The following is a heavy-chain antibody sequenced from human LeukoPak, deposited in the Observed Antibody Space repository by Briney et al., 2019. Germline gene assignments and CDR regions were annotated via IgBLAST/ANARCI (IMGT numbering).Heavy chain of an antibody. D-gene: IGHD3-3*02. CDR3: ARGRKISAFDS. CDR1: GDTFTSYG. V-gene: IGHV1-18*01. CDR2: ISPSSGKT. Sequence: GASVRVSCESSGDTFTSYGIGWVRQAPGQGLEWLGWISPSSGKTNYAHNVQGRITLTADRSTNTVYMDLRSLTADDTAVYYCARGRKISAFDSWGLGTLVTVSS. J-gene: IGHJ4*02.